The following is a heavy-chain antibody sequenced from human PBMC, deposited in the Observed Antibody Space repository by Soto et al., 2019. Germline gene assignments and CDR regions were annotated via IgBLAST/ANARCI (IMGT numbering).Heavy chain of an antibody. D-gene: IGHD1-1*01. J-gene: IGHJ6*02. V-gene: IGHV1-69*13. Sequence: ASVNVSCQSSGGTFSSYASSWVRQAPGQGLAWMGGSIPISGTANYAQNFKGRVMITADESTRTAYMELSSLRSEETAVYYSARGRNWKGQRDYYYYGIGVLGQGTTV. CDR1: GGTFSSYA. CDR2: SIPISGTA. CDR3: ARGRNWKGQRDYYYYGIGV.